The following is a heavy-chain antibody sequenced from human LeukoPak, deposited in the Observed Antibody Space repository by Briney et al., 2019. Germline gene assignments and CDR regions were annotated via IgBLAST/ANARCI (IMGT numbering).Heavy chain of an antibody. CDR1: GFTFSNYA. J-gene: IGHJ4*02. CDR2: ISGSGGTT. CDR3: ASANSSSWPHEYDY. D-gene: IGHD6-13*01. V-gene: IGHV3-23*01. Sequence: GGSLRLSCAASGFTFSNYAMSWVRQAPGKGLEWVSTISGSGGTTYYADSVKGRFTISRDNSKNTLYLQIHTQRAEDTAVYYCASANSSSWPHEYDYWGQGTLVTVSS.